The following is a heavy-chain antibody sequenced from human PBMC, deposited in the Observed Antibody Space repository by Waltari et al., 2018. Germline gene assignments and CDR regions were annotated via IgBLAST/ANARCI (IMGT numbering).Heavy chain of an antibody. V-gene: IGHV1-18*01. CDR2: ISAYNGNT. Sequence: QVQLVQSGAEVKKPGASVKVSCKASGYTFTSYGISWVRQAPGQGLAWIGWISAYNGNTNYAQKLQGTLTMTQDTSPSTAYMELRSLRSDDTAVYYWARIRGASDAFDIWGQGTMVTVSS. CDR1: GYTFTSYG. J-gene: IGHJ3*02. CDR3: ARIRGASDAFDI. D-gene: IGHD1-26*01.